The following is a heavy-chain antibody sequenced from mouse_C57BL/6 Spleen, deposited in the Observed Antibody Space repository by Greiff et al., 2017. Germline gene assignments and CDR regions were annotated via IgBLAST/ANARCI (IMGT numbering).Heavy chain of an antibody. CDR2: INPNNGGT. CDR3: ARRGDSSGYAFDY. Sequence: VQLQQSGPELVKPGASVKIPCKASGYTFTDYNMDWVKQSHGKSLEWIGDINPNNGGTIYNQKFKGKATLTVDKSSSPAYMELRSLTSEDTAVYYCARRGDSSGYAFDYWGQGTTLTVSS. CDR1: GYTFTDYN. D-gene: IGHD3-2*02. J-gene: IGHJ2*01. V-gene: IGHV1-18*01.